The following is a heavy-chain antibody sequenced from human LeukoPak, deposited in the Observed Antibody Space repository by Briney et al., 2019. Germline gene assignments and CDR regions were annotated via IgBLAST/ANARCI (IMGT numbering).Heavy chain of an antibody. J-gene: IGHJ3*02. CDR2: INPNSGGT. V-gene: IGHV1-2*02. CDR1: GYTFTGYY. CDR3: AKEEHRLRGEKTYYYESSGYYHEHDAFDI. D-gene: IGHD3-22*01. Sequence: GASVKVSCKASGYTFTGYYMHWVRQAPGQGLEWMGWINPNSGGTNYAQKFQGRVTMTTDTSTSTAYMELRSLRSDDTAVYYCAKEEHRLRGEKTYYYESSGYYHEHDAFDIWGQGTKVTVSS.